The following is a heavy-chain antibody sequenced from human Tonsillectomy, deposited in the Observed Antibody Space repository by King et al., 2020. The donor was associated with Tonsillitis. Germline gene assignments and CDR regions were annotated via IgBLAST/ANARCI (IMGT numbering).Heavy chain of an antibody. J-gene: IGHJ4*02. CDR2: ISNTGSRT. CDR1: GFTFSDYA. V-gene: IGHV3-23*04. D-gene: IGHD6-13*01. CDR3: AKAQDSSIWYALFDY. Sequence: VQLVESGGGLVQPGGSLRLSCAASGFTFSDYALSWVRQTPGKGLVWVSTISNTGSRTYYADSVKGRFTISRDNSKNTLYLQVNSLRAGDTAVYYCAKAQDSSIWYALFDYWDQGTVVTVSS.